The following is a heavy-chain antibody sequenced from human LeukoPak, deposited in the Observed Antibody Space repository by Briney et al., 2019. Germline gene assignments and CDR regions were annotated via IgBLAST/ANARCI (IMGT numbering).Heavy chain of an antibody. CDR1: GYTFTDYY. CDR3: ARSPDILTGENFDY. D-gene: IGHD3-9*01. Sequence: ASVKVSCKASGYTFTDYYMHWVRQAPGQGLEWMGWINPNSGGTNYAQKFYARVTMTRDTSISTAYMELSRLRSDDTAVFYCARSPDILTGENFDYWGQGTLVAVSS. CDR2: INPNSGGT. V-gene: IGHV1-2*02. J-gene: IGHJ4*02.